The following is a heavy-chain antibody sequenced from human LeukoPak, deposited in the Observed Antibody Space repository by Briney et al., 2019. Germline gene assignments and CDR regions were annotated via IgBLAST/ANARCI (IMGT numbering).Heavy chain of an antibody. Sequence: SETLSLTCTVSGGSISSYYWSWIRQPPGKGLEWIGYIYDSGSTNYNPSLKSRVTISVDTSKKQYSLRLTSVTAADTAVYYCARDGSRDFGEYTALYDPWGQGTLVTVSS. CDR3: ARDGSRDFGEYTALYDP. D-gene: IGHD4-17*01. V-gene: IGHV4-59*01. J-gene: IGHJ5*02. CDR1: GGSISSYY. CDR2: IYDSGST.